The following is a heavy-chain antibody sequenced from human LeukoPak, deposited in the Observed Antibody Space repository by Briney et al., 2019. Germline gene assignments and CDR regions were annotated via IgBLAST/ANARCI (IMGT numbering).Heavy chain of an antibody. Sequence: SENLSLTCAVYAGSFSVYYWSWIRQPPGKGLEWIGEINHSGSTNYNPSLKSRVTISVDTSKNQFSLKLSSVTAADTAVYYCARGSVWFGELLNWGQGTLVTVSS. D-gene: IGHD3-10*01. CDR3: ARGSVWFGELLN. V-gene: IGHV4-34*01. J-gene: IGHJ4*02. CDR1: AGSFSVYY. CDR2: INHSGST.